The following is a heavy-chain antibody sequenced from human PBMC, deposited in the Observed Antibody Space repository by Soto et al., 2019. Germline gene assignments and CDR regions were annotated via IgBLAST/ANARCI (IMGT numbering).Heavy chain of an antibody. CDR1: GFTFSSYG. D-gene: IGHD3-3*01. Sequence: QVQLVESGGGVVQPGRSLRLSCAASGFTFSSYGMHWVRQAPGKGLEWVAVIWYDGRNKYYADSVKGRFTISRDNSQNPLYLQMNSLRAEDTAVYYCAREDFWSGQGPRYYFDYWGQGTLVTVSS. CDR2: IWYDGRNK. V-gene: IGHV3-33*01. J-gene: IGHJ4*02. CDR3: AREDFWSGQGPRYYFDY.